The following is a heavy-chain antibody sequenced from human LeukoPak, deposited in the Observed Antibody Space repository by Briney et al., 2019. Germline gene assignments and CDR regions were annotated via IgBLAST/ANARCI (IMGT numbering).Heavy chain of an antibody. V-gene: IGHV3-30*04. CDR1: GFTFSSYA. D-gene: IGHD2-15*01. CDR2: ISYDGSNK. Sequence: PGRSLRLSCAASGFTFSSYAMHWVRQAPGKGLEWVAVISYDGSNKYYADSVKGRFTISRDNSKNTLYLQMNSLSAGDTAVYYCANRVAATEYHYMDVWGKGTTVTISS. CDR3: ANRVAATEYHYMDV. J-gene: IGHJ6*03.